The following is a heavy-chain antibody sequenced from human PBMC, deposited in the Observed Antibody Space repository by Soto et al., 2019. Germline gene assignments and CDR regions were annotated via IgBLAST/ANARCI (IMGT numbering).Heavy chain of an antibody. CDR1: GYTFTSYG. CDR3: ARDSSSWYYFDY. D-gene: IGHD6-13*01. J-gene: IGHJ4*02. CDR2: ISAYNGNT. V-gene: IGHV1-18*01. Sequence: ASVKVSCKASGYTFTSYGISWVRQAPEQGLEWMGWISAYNGNTNYAQKLQGRVTMTTDTSTSTAYMELRSLRSDDTAVYYCARDSSSWYYFDYWGQGTLVTVSS.